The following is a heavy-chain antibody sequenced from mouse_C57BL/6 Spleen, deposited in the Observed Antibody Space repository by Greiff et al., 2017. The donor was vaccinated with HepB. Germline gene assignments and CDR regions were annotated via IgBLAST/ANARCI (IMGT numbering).Heavy chain of an antibody. CDR3: ARLDVFYAMDY. Sequence: EVKLMESGGGLVQPGGSLKLSCAASGFTFSDYYMYWVRQTPEKRLEWVAYISNGGGSTYYPDTVKGRFTISRDNAKNTLYLQMSRLKSEDTAMYYCARLDVFYAMDYWGQGTSVTVSS. V-gene: IGHV5-12*01. CDR2: ISNGGGST. CDR1: GFTFSDYY. J-gene: IGHJ4*01.